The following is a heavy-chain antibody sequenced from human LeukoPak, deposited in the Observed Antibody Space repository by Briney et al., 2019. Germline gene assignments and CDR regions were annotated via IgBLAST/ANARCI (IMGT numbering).Heavy chain of an antibody. Sequence: ASVKVSCKASGYTFTSYGISWVRQAPGQGLEWMGWISAYNGNTNYAQKFQGRVTITTDESTSTAYMELSSLRSEDTAVYYCARADGSSSRVDYWGQGTLVTVSS. CDR3: ARADGSSSRVDY. CDR1: GYTFTSYG. V-gene: IGHV1-18*01. D-gene: IGHD6-6*01. CDR2: ISAYNGNT. J-gene: IGHJ4*02.